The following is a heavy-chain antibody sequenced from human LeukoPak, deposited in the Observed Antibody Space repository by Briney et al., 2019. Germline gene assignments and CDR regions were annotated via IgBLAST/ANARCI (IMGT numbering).Heavy chain of an antibody. J-gene: IGHJ6*02. CDR3: AKALVVVAPMDFYYGMDV. V-gene: IGHV3-23*01. D-gene: IGHD2-15*01. CDR2: ISGSGGRT. CDR1: GFTFSSYA. Sequence: GGSLRLSCAASGFTFSSYAMSWVRQAPGKGLEWVSGISGSGGRTYYADSVKGRFTISRDNSKNTLYLQMNSLRAEDTAVYYCAKALVVVAPMDFYYGMDVWGQGTTVTVSS.